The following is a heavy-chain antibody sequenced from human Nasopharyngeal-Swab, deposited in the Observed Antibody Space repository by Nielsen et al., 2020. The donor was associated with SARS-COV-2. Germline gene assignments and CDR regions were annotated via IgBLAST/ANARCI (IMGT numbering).Heavy chain of an antibody. D-gene: IGHD6-19*01. CDR1: GFTFSTA. J-gene: IGHJ6*03. V-gene: IGHV3-23*01. CDR2: IGGSGVKI. CDR3: TTVHGSGQGYYYYYYMDV. Sequence: GESLKISCAASGFTFSTAMSWVRQAPGKGLECVSGIGGSGVKIYYAESVKGRFTISRDNSKNTLYLQMNSLRAEDTAVYYCTTVHGSGQGYYYYYYMDVWGKGTTVTVSS.